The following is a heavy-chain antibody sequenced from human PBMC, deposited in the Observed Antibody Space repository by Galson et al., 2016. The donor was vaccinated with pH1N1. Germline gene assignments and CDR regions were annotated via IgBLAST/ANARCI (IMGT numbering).Heavy chain of an antibody. CDR3: ARDHEAGFLGWLFGY. J-gene: IGHJ4*02. V-gene: IGHV3-30*03. Sequence: SLRLSCAASGFTFSRYGLHWVRQAPGKGLEWVGGISYDGKKKYYSDSVTGRFTVSRDNSKNTLYLHMSSLRADDTAIYFCARDHEAGFLGWLFGYWGQGTLVPVSS. CDR1: GFTFSRYG. CDR2: ISYDGKKK. D-gene: IGHD3-3*01.